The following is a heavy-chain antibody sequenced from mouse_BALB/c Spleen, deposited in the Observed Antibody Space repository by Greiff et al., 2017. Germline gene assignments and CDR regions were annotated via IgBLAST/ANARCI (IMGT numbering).Heavy chain of an antibody. CDR3: ARHGGGNTAWFAY. J-gene: IGHJ3*01. D-gene: IGHD1-1*02. Sequence: EVMLVESGGGLVQPGGSLKLSCAASGFTFSSYTMSWVRQTPEKRLEWVAYISNGGGSTYYPDTVKGRFTISRDNAKNTLYLQMSSLKSEDTAMYYCARHGGGNTAWFAYWGQGTLVTVSA. V-gene: IGHV5-12-2*01. CDR1: GFTFSSYT. CDR2: ISNGGGST.